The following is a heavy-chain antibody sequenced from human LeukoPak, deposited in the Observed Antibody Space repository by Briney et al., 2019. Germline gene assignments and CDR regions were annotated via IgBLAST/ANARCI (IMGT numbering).Heavy chain of an antibody. CDR3: ARSNSITIFGVVTNFDY. CDR2: IYTTGST. Sequence: SETLSLTCTVSGGSISTYYWSWIRQPAGKGLEWIGRIYTTGSTNYNPSLKSRVTMSVDTSKNQFSLKLSSVTAADTAVYYCARSNSITIFGVVTNFDYWGQGTLDTVSS. CDR1: GGSISTYY. D-gene: IGHD3-3*01. J-gene: IGHJ4*02. V-gene: IGHV4-4*07.